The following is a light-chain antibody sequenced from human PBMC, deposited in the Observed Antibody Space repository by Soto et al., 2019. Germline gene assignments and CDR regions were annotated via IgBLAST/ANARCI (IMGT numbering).Light chain of an antibody. CDR3: QQVKTYPRT. V-gene: IGKV1-6*01. Sequence: AIQMTSSPSSLSAYEGDRVTITCRASQGIRNDLGWYQQKPGKAPKLLIYAASSLHSGVPSRFSGRKSGTQFTLTIDSLQPEDFATYYCQQVKTYPRTFGGGSMV. CDR2: AAS. CDR1: QGIRND. J-gene: IGKJ4*01.